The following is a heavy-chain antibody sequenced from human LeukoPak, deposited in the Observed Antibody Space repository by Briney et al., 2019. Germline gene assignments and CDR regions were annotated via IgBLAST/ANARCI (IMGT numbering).Heavy chain of an antibody. J-gene: IGHJ4*02. CDR1: GFTFSSYA. CDR2: ISGSGGST. Sequence: QPGGSLRLSCAASGFTFSSYAMSWVRQAPGKGLEWVSAISGSGGSTYYADSVKGRFTISRDNSKNTLYLQMNSLRAEHTAVYYCVEIAAAGTDFDYSGEGTLVSVSS. V-gene: IGHV3-23*01. CDR3: VEIAAAGTDFDY. D-gene: IGHD6-13*01.